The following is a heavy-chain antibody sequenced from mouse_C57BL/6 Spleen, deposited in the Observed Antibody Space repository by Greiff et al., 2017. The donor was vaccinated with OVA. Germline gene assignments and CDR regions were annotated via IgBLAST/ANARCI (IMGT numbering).Heavy chain of an antibody. V-gene: IGHV1-64*01. J-gene: IGHJ2*01. Sequence: QVQLQQPGAELVKPGASVKLSCKASGYTFTSYWMHWVKQRPGQGLEWIGMIHPNSGSTNYNEKFKSKATLTVDKSSSTAYMQLSNLTSEDSAVYYCARDYYYGSSEYYFDYWGQGTTLTVSS. CDR3: ARDYYYGSSEYYFDY. D-gene: IGHD1-1*01. CDR1: GYTFTSYW. CDR2: IHPNSGST.